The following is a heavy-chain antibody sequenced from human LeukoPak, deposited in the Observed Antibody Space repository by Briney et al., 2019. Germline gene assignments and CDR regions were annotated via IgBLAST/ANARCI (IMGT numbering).Heavy chain of an antibody. CDR3: ARSTGRDFFFGY. J-gene: IGHJ4*02. CDR2: IIPIFGTA. Sequence: SVKVSCKASGYTFTGYYIHWVRQAPGQGLEWMGGIIPIFGTANYAQKFQGRVTITADESTSTAYMELSSLRSEDTAVYYCARSTGRDFFFGYWGQGTLVTVSS. CDR1: GYTFTGYY. V-gene: IGHV1-69*13. D-gene: IGHD5-24*01.